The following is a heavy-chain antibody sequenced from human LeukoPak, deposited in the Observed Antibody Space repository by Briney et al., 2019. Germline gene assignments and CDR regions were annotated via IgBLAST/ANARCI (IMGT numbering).Heavy chain of an antibody. V-gene: IGHV1-2*02. J-gene: IGHJ4*02. CDR2: INPNSGGT. Sequence: ASVKVSCKASGYTFTCYYMHWVRQAPGQGLEWMGWINPNSGGTNYAQKFQGRVTMTRDTSISTAYMELSRLRSDDTAVYYCARDHRAYSQTAGYWGQGTLVTVSS. CDR3: ARDHRAYSQTAGY. CDR1: GYTFTCYY. D-gene: IGHD2-21*01.